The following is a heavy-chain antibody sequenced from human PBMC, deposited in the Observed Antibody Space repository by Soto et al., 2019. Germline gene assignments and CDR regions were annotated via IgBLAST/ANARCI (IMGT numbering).Heavy chain of an antibody. CDR3: ARHDNMTLGFTYFDF. Sequence: QVRLQESGPGLVKPSGTVSLTCSVSGDSISSDKWWSWVRQPPGKGLEWIGEMHHSGSRDYKPPLWCRATISVDKSRNQFSLQLTSVTAADTALYFCARHDNMTLGFTYFDFWGQGILVTVSS. CDR2: MHHSGSR. D-gene: IGHD1-1*01. CDR1: GDSISSDKW. V-gene: IGHV4-4*02. J-gene: IGHJ4*02.